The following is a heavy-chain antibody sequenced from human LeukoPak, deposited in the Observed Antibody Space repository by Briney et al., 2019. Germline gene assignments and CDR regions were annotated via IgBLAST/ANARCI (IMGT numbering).Heavy chain of an antibody. CDR3: ARHRRVAGILTGYYRRPRPFDI. CDR2: INHSGST. Sequence: TSETLSLTCAVYTGSFSDHYWNWVRQSPGKGLEWIGEINHSGSTNYNPSLKSRVTISVDTSKNQFSLKLSSVTAADTAVYYCARHRRVAGILTGYYRRPRPFDIWGQGTMVTVSS. V-gene: IGHV4-34*01. CDR1: TGSFSDHY. D-gene: IGHD3-9*01. J-gene: IGHJ3*02.